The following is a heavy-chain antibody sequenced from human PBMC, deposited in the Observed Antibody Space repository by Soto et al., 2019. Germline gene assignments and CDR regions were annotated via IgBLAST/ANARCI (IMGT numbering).Heavy chain of an antibody. V-gene: IGHV3-30*04. D-gene: IGHD6-6*01. Sequence: QVQLVESGGGVVQPGRSLRLSCAASGFTFSGYAMHWVRQAPGKGLEWVAATSYDENYKYYADSVKGRFTISRDNSKNALFLQMNSRRTEETAVYYWARRGGSSGTWYFDYWGQGALVTVSS. CDR3: ARRGGSSGTWYFDY. CDR1: GFTFSGYA. CDR2: TSYDENYK. J-gene: IGHJ4*02.